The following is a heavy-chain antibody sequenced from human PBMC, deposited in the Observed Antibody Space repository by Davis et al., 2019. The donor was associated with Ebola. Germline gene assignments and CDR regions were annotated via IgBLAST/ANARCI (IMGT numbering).Heavy chain of an antibody. CDR3: ARSPFRYCSGGSCYGDYYYYYGMDV. D-gene: IGHD2-15*01. Sequence: SETLSLTCAVYGGSFNGYYWSWIRQPPGKGLEWIGEINHSGSTNYNPSLKSRVTISVDTSKNQFSLKLSSVTAADTAVYYCARSPFRYCSGGSCYGDYYYYYGMDVWGQGTTVTVSS. V-gene: IGHV4-34*01. J-gene: IGHJ6*02. CDR1: GGSFNGYY. CDR2: INHSGST.